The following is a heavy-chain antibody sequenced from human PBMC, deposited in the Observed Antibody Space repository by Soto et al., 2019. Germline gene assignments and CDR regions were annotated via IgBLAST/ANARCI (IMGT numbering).Heavy chain of an antibody. V-gene: IGHV1-3*04. D-gene: IGHD6-6*01. J-gene: IGHJ5*02. CDR1: GYIFTRYS. Sequence: ASVKVSCKASGYIFTRYSIHWVRQAPGQSLEWLGWINIGNGDTKYSENFEGRVTITRDISATTAYMELSSLRSEDTALYYCARDRQLNNWFDPWGQGTLVTVSS. CDR3: ARDRQLNNWFDP. CDR2: INIGNGDT.